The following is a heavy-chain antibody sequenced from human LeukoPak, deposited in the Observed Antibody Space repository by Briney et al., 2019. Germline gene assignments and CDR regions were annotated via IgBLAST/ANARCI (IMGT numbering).Heavy chain of an antibody. CDR2: TRNKANSYTT. CDR1: GFTFSDHY. J-gene: IGHJ4*02. D-gene: IGHD2-15*01. Sequence: HSGGALRLSCAASGFTFSDHYMDWVRQAPGKGLEGVGRTRNKANSYTTEYAASVKGRFTISRDDSKNSLYLQMNSLRAEDTAVYYCARLGYCSGGSCSSFDYWGQGTLVTVSS. V-gene: IGHV3-72*01. CDR3: ARLGYCSGGSCSSFDY.